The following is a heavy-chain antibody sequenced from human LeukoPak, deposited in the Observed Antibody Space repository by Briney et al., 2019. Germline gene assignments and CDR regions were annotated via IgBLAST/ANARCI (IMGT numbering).Heavy chain of an antibody. CDR1: GFTFSSYS. CDR2: ISSSSSYI. CDR3: AREPTVKRGYFDY. V-gene: IGHV3-21*01. J-gene: IGHJ4*02. D-gene: IGHD4-17*01. Sequence: GGSLRLSCAASGFTFSSYSMNWVRQAPGKGLEWVSSISSSSSYIYYADSVKGRSTISRDNAKNSLYLQMNSLRAEDTAVYYCAREPTVKRGYFDYWGQGTLVTVSS.